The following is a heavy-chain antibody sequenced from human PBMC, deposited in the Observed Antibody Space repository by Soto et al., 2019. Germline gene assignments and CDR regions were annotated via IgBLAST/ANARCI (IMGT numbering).Heavy chain of an antibody. D-gene: IGHD3-10*01. V-gene: IGHV1-2*02. Sequence: QVQLVQSGAEMKKPGASVKVSCKASGYTFTGYYIHWVRQAPGQGLEWMGWINPNTGDTKYAQKFQGGVTMTRDTSINTAYMELSSLTSDDAAVYYCARDDTVIRGDQPAFDPWGQGTLVTVSS. CDR2: INPNTGDT. CDR3: ARDDTVIRGDQPAFDP. CDR1: GYTFTGYY. J-gene: IGHJ5*02.